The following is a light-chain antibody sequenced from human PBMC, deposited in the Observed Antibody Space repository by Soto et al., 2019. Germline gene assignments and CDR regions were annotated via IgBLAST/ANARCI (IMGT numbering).Light chain of an antibody. V-gene: IGKV1-12*01. CDR1: QGIGGS. CDR3: QQVASLPIT. J-gene: IGKJ5*01. Sequence: DIQMTQTPSSVSASVGDRVTSTCRACQGIGGSLAWYPQKPGKAPKLLIFGASTLQVGVPSRLSGSGSGTEFTLTISRLQADDCASYFCQQVASLPITFGKGTQVDI. CDR2: GAS.